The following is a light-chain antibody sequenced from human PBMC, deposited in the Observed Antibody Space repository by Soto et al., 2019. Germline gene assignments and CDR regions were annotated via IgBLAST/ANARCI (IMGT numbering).Light chain of an antibody. J-gene: IGLJ2*01. CDR3: QSYQSGNVV. CDR1: SGSIASNY. V-gene: IGLV6-57*04. Sequence: NFMLTQPHSVSESPGKTVTISCTRSSGSIASNYVQWYQQRPGSPPTPVIYEDNERPSGVPDRFSGSIDSSSNSASLTISGLKTDDEADYYCQSYQSGNVVFGGGTKLTVL. CDR2: EDN.